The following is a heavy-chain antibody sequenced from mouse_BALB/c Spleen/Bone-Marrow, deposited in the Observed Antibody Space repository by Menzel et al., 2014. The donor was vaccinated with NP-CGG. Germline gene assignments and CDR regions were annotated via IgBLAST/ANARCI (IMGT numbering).Heavy chain of an antibody. CDR3: ARDHYYGSSYLDY. CDR1: GYSITSGYY. Sequence: EVHLVESGPGLVKPSQSLSLTCSVTGYSITSGYYWNWIRQFPGNRLEWMGYITYDGSSNYNPSLKNRISITCDTSENQFFLKLNSVTTEDTATYYCARDHYYGSSYLDYWGQGTTLTVSS. J-gene: IGHJ2*01. D-gene: IGHD1-1*01. CDR2: ITYDGSS. V-gene: IGHV3-6*02.